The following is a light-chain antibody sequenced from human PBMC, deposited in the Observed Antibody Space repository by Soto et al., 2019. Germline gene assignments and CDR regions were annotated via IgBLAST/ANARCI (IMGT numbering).Light chain of an antibody. V-gene: IGKV3-15*01. Sequence: IVMTPSPATLSMSPGERANLSCRASESVSINLAWYQQKPGQSPRLLVYDASTRATGIPARFTGSGSGTEFTLTISSLQSEDFAVYYCQLYANSPPFGQGTRLEIK. J-gene: IGKJ5*01. CDR3: QLYANSPP. CDR1: ESVSIN. CDR2: DAS.